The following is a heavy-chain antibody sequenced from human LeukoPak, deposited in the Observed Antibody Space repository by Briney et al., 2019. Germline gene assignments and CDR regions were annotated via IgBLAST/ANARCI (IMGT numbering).Heavy chain of an antibody. CDR2: IKQDGNEK. Sequence: PGGSLRLSCAASGFSLGDYWMNWVRQAPGKGLEWVANIKQDGNEKYFVDSVRGRFTISRDNAKNSLFLQMNSLRAEDTAVYYCAREPRWLRLGGLSLEGDYWGQGTLVTVSS. CDR3: AREPRWLRLGGLSLEGDY. V-gene: IGHV3-7*01. D-gene: IGHD3-16*02. J-gene: IGHJ4*02. CDR1: GFSLGDYW.